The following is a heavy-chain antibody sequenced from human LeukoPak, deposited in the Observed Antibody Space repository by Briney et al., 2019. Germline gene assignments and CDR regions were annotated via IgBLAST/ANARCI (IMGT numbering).Heavy chain of an antibody. V-gene: IGHV1-18*01. CDR3: ARGSPYSSGWYRGNWFDP. Sequence: ASVKVSCKASGYTFTSYGISWVRQAPGQGLGWMGWISAYNGNTNYAQKLQGRVTMTTDTSTSTAYMELRSLRSDDTAVYYCARGSPYSSGWYRGNWFDPWGQGTLVTVSS. CDR2: ISAYNGNT. D-gene: IGHD6-19*01. J-gene: IGHJ5*02. CDR1: GYTFTSYG.